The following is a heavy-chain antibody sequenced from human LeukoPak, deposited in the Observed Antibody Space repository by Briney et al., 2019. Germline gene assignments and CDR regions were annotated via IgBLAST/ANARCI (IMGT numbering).Heavy chain of an antibody. J-gene: IGHJ3*02. Sequence: SETLSLTCALYGGSFSAYYWSWVRQPPGKGLEWIGEINHSGSTNYSPSLKSRVTISLDTSKNQFSLKLNSVTAADTAVYYCAREVDCSGGSCYGAFDIWGQGTMVTVSS. CDR2: INHSGST. CDR3: AREVDCSGGSCYGAFDI. D-gene: IGHD2-15*01. CDR1: GGSFSAYY. V-gene: IGHV4-34*01.